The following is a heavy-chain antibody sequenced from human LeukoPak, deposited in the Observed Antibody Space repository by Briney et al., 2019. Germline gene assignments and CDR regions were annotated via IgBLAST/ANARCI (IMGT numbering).Heavy chain of an antibody. Sequence: GGSLRLSCAASGFTFSSFGMNWVRQAPGKGLEWVSSISGSSSYIYYADSVKGRFTISRDNAKNSLYLQMNSLRAEDTAVYYCTRYYYDSSGWDYWGQGTLVTVSS. CDR1: GFTFSSFG. D-gene: IGHD3-22*01. J-gene: IGHJ4*02. CDR3: TRYYYDSSGWDY. CDR2: ISGSSSYI. V-gene: IGHV3-21*01.